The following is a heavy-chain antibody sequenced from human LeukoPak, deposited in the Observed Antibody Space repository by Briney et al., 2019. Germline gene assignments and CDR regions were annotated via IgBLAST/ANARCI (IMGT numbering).Heavy chain of an antibody. Sequence: PGGSLRLSCAASGFTFSSYAMSWVRQAPGKGLEWVSSISSSSSYIYYADSVKGRFTISRDNAKNSLYLQMNSLRAEDTAVYYCAREGKGNYVLDYWGQGTLVTVSS. CDR3: AREGKGNYVLDY. CDR2: ISSSSSYI. J-gene: IGHJ4*02. CDR1: GFTFSSYA. D-gene: IGHD4-11*01. V-gene: IGHV3-21*01.